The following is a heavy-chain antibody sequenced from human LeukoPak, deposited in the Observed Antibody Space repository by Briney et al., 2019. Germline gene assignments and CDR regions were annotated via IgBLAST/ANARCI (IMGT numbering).Heavy chain of an antibody. CDR1: GGSISSSNW. Sequence: SETLSLTCAVSGGSISSSNWWSWDRQPPGKGLEWIGRIYTSGSTNYNPSLKSRVTISGDTSKNQFSLRLSSVTAADTAVYYCARASYSYDISGWVPFDYWGQGTLVTVSS. V-gene: IGHV4-4*02. CDR2: IYTSGST. CDR3: ARASYSYDISGWVPFDY. J-gene: IGHJ4*02. D-gene: IGHD3-22*01.